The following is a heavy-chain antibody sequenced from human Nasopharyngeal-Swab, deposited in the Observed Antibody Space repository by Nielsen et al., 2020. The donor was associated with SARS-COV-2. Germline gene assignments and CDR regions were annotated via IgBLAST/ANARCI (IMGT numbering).Heavy chain of an antibody. CDR3: ARMALAAKRFDY. J-gene: IGHJ4*02. Sequence: GGSLRLSCAASGFTFGSFGMHWVRQAPGKGLGWVAVIWYDGSHKYYADSVKGRFTISRYNSKNTLYLQMNSLRAEDTAVYYCARMALAAKRFDYWGQGTLVTVSS. CDR1: GFTFGSFG. V-gene: IGHV3-33*01. CDR2: IWYDGSHK. D-gene: IGHD6-19*01.